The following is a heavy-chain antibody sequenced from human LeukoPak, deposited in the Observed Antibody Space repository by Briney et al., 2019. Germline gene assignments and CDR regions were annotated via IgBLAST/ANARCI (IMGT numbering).Heavy chain of an antibody. Sequence: SETLSLTCTVSGGSIRSSSYYWGWIRQPPGKGLAWIGEINHSGSTNYNPSLKSRVTISVDTSKNQFSLKLSSVTAADTAVHYCARGKGLTMVRGPKPYFDYWGQGTLVTVSS. CDR2: INHSGST. J-gene: IGHJ4*02. CDR1: GGSIRSSSYY. CDR3: ARGKGLTMVRGPKPYFDY. V-gene: IGHV4-39*07. D-gene: IGHD3-10*01.